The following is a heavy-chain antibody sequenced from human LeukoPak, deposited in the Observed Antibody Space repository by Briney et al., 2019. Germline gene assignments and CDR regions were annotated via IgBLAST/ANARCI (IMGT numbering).Heavy chain of an antibody. CDR2: IYPGDSDT. CDR3: ARHERQWLVDDAFDI. Sequence: GESLKISCKGSGYSFTSYWIGWVRQMRGKGLEWMGIIYPGDSDTRYSPSFQGQVTISADKSISTAYLQWSSLKASDTAMYYCARHERQWLVDDAFDIWGQGTMVTVSS. V-gene: IGHV5-51*01. D-gene: IGHD6-19*01. CDR1: GYSFTSYW. J-gene: IGHJ3*02.